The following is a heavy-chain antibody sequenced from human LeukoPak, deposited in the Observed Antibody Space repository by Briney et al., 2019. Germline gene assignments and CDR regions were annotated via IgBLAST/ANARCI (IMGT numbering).Heavy chain of an antibody. V-gene: IGHV4-39*01. CDR2: IYYSGST. CDR1: GGSISSSSYY. Sequence: SETLSLTCTASGGSISSSSYYWGCIRQPPGKGLEWIGSIYYSGSTYYNPSLKSRVTISVDTSKNQFSLNLSSVTAADTAVYYCARLYYDSSGYYQICYFDYWGQGTLVTVSS. D-gene: IGHD3-22*01. CDR3: ARLYYDSSGYYQICYFDY. J-gene: IGHJ4*02.